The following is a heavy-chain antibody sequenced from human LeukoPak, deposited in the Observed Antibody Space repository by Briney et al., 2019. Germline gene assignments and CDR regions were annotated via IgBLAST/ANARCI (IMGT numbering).Heavy chain of an antibody. V-gene: IGHV4-34*01. CDR1: GGSFSGYY. CDR2: INHSGST. J-gene: IGHJ6*02. CDR3: ARGRDCSSTSCYEGYYYYYGMDV. D-gene: IGHD2-2*01. Sequence: PSETLSLTCAVYGGSFSGYYWSWIRQPPGKGLEWIGEINHSGSTNYNPSLKSRVTISVDTSKDQFSLKLSSVTAADTAVYYCARGRDCSSTSCYEGYYYYYGMDVWGQGTTVTVSS.